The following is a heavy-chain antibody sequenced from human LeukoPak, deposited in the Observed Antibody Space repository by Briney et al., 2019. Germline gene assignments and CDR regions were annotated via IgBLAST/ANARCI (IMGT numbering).Heavy chain of an antibody. D-gene: IGHD2-2*01. Sequence: ASVKVSCKASGGTFSSYAISWVRQAPGQGLEWMGWISAYNGNTNYAQKLQGRVTMTTDTSTSTAYMELRSLRSDDTAVYYCARDGPDIVVVPAAADYYYYMDVWGKGTTVTVSS. CDR1: GGTFSSYA. CDR2: ISAYNGNT. V-gene: IGHV1-18*01. CDR3: ARDGPDIVVVPAAADYYYYMDV. J-gene: IGHJ6*03.